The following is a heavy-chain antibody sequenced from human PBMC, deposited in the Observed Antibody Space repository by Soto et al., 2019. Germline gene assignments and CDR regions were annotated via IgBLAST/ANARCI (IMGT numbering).Heavy chain of an antibody. CDR2: ISSTTNYI. CDR1: GFTFTRYS. CDR3: ERESEDLTSNFDY. V-gene: IGHV3-21*06. Sequence: GGSLRLSCAASGFTFTRYSMNWVRQAPGKGLEWVSSISSTTNYIYYGDSMKGRFTISRDNAKNSLYLEMNSLRAEDTAVYYCERESEDLTSNFDYWGQGTLVTVLL. J-gene: IGHJ4*02.